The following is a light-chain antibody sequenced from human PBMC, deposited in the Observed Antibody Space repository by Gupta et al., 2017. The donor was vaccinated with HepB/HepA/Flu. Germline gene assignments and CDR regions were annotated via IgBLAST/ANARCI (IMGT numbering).Light chain of an antibody. CDR1: SSAVGSYDL. CDR2: EVT. J-gene: IGLJ3*02. V-gene: IGLV2-23*02. CDR3: CSYGGRSTWV. Sequence: QSALPQPASVSGSPGQSLNISCPGTSSAVGSYDLVSWDQRHRGKTPTLMIYEVTKRTSGVSYRISGSKSANTASLTISGLQAKDEAEYFCCSYGGRSTWVYGGGTKLTVL.